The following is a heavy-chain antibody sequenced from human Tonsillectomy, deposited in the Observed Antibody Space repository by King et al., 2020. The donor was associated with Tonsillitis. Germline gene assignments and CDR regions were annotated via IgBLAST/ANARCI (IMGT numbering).Heavy chain of an antibody. Sequence: VQLVESGGGLIQPGRSLRLSCAASGFTFEDYGMHWVRQVPGKRLEWVSGISWNSGNIGYADSVKGRFTISRDNAKNSLYLQMNSLRAEDTALYYCAKTYYYDSSGYLYPFDYWGQGTLVTVSS. V-gene: IGHV3-9*01. CDR1: GFTFEDYG. J-gene: IGHJ4*02. CDR3: AKTYYYDSSGYLYPFDY. D-gene: IGHD3-22*01. CDR2: ISWNSGNI.